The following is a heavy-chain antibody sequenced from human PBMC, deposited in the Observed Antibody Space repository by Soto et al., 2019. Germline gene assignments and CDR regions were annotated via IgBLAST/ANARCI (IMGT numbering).Heavy chain of an antibody. V-gene: IGHV3-23*01. J-gene: IGHJ3*02. Sequence: EVQLLESGGGLVQPGGSLRLSCAASGFTFSSYAMSWVRQAPGKGLEWVSTISGGGDGTYYADSVKGRFTISRDNSRNTEYLQINSLRAEDTAVYYCAKKGLGSLTTYRSGGYCHYDFDIWGQGTMVTVSS. CDR3: AKKGLGSLTTYRSGGYCHYDFDI. CDR1: GFTFSSYA. CDR2: ISGGGDGT. D-gene: IGHD2-15*01.